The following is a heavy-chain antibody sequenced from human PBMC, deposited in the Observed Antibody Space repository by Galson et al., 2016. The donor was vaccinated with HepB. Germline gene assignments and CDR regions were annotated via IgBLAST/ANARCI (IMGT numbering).Heavy chain of an antibody. CDR2: ISSSSSTR. CDR1: GFTFSSYS. D-gene: IGHD6-13*01. V-gene: IGHV3-48*01. Sequence: SLRLSCAASGFTFSSYSMNWVRQAPGKGLEWVSYISSSSSTRYYADSVKGRFTISRDNAKNSLYLQMNSLRAEDTAVYYCARGPLIAEAGVCWGQGTLVTVSS. J-gene: IGHJ4*02. CDR3: ARGPLIAEAGVC.